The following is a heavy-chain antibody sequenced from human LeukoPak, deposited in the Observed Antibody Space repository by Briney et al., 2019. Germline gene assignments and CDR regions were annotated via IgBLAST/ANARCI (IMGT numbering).Heavy chain of an antibody. CDR3: ARDRVGVVRGTYYYYGMDV. J-gene: IGHJ6*02. CDR1: GGSISSYY. Sequence: SETLSLTCTVSGGSISSYYWSWIRQPAGKGLEWIGRIYTSGSTNYNPSLKSRVTMSVDTSKNQFSLKLSSVTAADTAVYYCARDRVGVVRGTYYYYGMDVWGQGTTVTVSS. V-gene: IGHV4-4*07. CDR2: IYTSGST. D-gene: IGHD3-10*01.